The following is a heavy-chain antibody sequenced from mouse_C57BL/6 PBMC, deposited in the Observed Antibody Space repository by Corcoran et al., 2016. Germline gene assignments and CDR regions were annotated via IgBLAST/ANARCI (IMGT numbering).Heavy chain of an antibody. J-gene: IGHJ4*01. Sequence: EVQLQQSVAELVRPGASDKLSCTASGFNIKNTYMHWVKQRPEQGVEWIGRIDPANGNTKYAQKFQSKATITADTSSNTAYLQLSSLTSEYTAIYYCARYDYHEGAMDYWGQGTSVTVSS. D-gene: IGHD2-4*01. V-gene: IGHV14-3*01. CDR1: GFNIKNTY. CDR2: IDPANGNT. CDR3: ARYDYHEGAMDY.